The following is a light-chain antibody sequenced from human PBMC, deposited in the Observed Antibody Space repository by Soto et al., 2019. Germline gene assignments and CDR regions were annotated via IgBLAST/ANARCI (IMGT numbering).Light chain of an antibody. V-gene: IGLV1-51*01. CDR3: GSWDSSLSAYV. Sequence: QSALTQPPSVSAAPGQKVTISCSGSSPNIGGNSVSWYQQLPGTAPKLLIYDDNKRPSGIPDRFSGSKSGTSATLGITGFQTGDEADYYCGSWDSSLSAYVFGTGTKVTVL. J-gene: IGLJ1*01. CDR1: SPNIGGNS. CDR2: DDN.